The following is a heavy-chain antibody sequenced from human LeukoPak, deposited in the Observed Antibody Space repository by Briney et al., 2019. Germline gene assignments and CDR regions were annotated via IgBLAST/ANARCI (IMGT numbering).Heavy chain of an antibody. CDR1: GDSVSSNSAA. V-gene: IGHV6-1*01. CDR3: ARGYYDSNLHFDY. J-gene: IGHJ4*02. Sequence: SQTLSLTCAISGDSVSSNSAAWNWIRQSPSRGLEWLGRTYYRSKWFDDYAVSVKSRISINPDTSKNQFSLQLNSVTPEDTAVYYCARGYYDSNLHFDYWGQGTLVTVSS. D-gene: IGHD3-22*01. CDR2: TYYRSKWFD.